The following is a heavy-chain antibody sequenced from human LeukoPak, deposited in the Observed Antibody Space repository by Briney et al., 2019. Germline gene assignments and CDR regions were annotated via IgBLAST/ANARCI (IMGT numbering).Heavy chain of an antibody. CDR2: INPSGGST. V-gene: IGHV1-46*01. D-gene: IGHD1-26*01. J-gene: IGHJ5*02. CDR3: ATSGKWELLGGGWFDP. Sequence: ASVKVSCKASGYSLTTYYMHWVRQAPGQGLEWMAIINPSGGSTNYAQKFQGRVTMTEDTSTDTAYMELSSLRSEDTAVYYCATSGKWELLGGGWFDPWGQGTLVTVSS. CDR1: GYSLTTYY.